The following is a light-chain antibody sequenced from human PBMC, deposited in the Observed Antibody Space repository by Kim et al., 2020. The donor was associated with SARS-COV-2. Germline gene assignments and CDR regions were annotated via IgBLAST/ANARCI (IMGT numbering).Light chain of an antibody. CDR3: GSYVGSDNSFV. CDR1: SSDLGNYNY. CDR2: EVN. V-gene: IGLV2-8*01. Sequence: QSALTQPPSASGSPGQSVTIFCTGTSSDLGNYNYVSWYQHHPDKAPKLIISEVNKRPSGVPDRFSGSKSGNTASLTVSVLQPEDEADYYCGSYVGSDNSFVFGTGTKVTVL. J-gene: IGLJ1*01.